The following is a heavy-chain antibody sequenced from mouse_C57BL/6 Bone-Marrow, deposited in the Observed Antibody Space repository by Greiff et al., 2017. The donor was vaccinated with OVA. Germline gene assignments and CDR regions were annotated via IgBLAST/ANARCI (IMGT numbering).Heavy chain of an antibody. CDR2: INSDGGST. J-gene: IGHJ4*01. CDR3: ARHDGSSYAMDY. CDR1: EYEFPSHD. D-gene: IGHD1-1*01. V-gene: IGHV5-2*01. Sequence: EVKLMESGGGLVQPGESLKLSCESNEYEFPSHDMSWVRKTPEKRLELVAAINSDGGSTYYPDTMERRFIISSDNTKKTLYLQMSSLRSEDTALYYGARHDGSSYAMDYWGQGTSVTVSS.